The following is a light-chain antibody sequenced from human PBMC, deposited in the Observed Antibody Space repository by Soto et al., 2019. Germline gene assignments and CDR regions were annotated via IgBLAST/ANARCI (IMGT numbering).Light chain of an antibody. CDR1: QRISTY. Sequence: DIQMTQSPSSLSASLGDRVTISCRASQRISTYLNWFQQRPRKAPNLLIYAASTLQSGVPSRFSGSGSGTDFTLTISSLQPEDFATYYCQQSYTAPFTFGPGTQVDIK. J-gene: IGKJ3*01. V-gene: IGKV1-39*01. CDR2: AAS. CDR3: QQSYTAPFT.